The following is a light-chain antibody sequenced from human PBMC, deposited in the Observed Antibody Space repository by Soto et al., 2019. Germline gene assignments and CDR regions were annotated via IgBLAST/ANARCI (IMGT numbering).Light chain of an antibody. J-gene: IGKJ4*01. CDR1: QAMSTY. CDR3: QQLNGYQLP. Sequence: DIQLTQSPSFLSAFVGDTVTITCRASQAMSTYLAWYQQKPGKVPKLLIRSASTLQSGVPPRFSGGGSGTEFPLTISTLQPDDSGIYYCQQLNGYQLPFGGGTNVEIK. V-gene: IGKV1-9*01. CDR2: SAS.